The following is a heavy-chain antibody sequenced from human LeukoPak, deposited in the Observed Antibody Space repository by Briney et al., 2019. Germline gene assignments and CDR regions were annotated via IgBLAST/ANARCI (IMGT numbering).Heavy chain of an antibody. V-gene: IGHV5-51*01. CDR1: GYSFTTYW. CDR2: IYPDDSDT. Sequence: GESLKISCKGSGYSFTTYWVGWVRQMPGKSLEWMGIIYPDDSDTRYSPSFQGQITISADKSINTAYLQWSSLKASDTAIYYCARHLYGSGPEGDDYYGLDVWGQGTTVTVSS. D-gene: IGHD3-10*01. CDR3: ARHLYGSGPEGDDYYGLDV. J-gene: IGHJ6*02.